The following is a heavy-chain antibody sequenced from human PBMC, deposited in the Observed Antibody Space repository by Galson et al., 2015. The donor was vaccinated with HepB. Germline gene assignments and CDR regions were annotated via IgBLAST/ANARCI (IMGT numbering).Heavy chain of an antibody. CDR2: LSYDGGSN. D-gene: IGHD3-3*01. Sequence: SLRLSCAASGFSFSSYAMHWVRQAPGKGLEWVAVLSYDGGSNYYADSVKGRFTISRDNSKNTLYLQMNSLRDEDTAVYYCARGGYDFWSGSGFDPWGQGTLVTVSS. CDR3: ARGGYDFWSGSGFDP. CDR1: GFSFSSYA. V-gene: IGHV3-30-3*01. J-gene: IGHJ5*02.